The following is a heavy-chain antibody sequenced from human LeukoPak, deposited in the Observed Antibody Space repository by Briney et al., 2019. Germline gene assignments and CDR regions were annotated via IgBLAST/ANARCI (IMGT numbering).Heavy chain of an antibody. CDR1: GFTFSSYG. CDR2: ISGSGDST. J-gene: IGHJ4*02. CDR3: ARSSIVAAAGPYYFDY. D-gene: IGHD6-13*01. Sequence: GGSLRHSCAASGFTFSSYGMSWVRQAPGKGLEWVSAISGSGDSTYYADSVKGRFTISRDNSKNTLYPQMNSLRAEDTAVYSCARSSIVAAAGPYYFDYWGQGTLVTVSS. V-gene: IGHV3-23*01.